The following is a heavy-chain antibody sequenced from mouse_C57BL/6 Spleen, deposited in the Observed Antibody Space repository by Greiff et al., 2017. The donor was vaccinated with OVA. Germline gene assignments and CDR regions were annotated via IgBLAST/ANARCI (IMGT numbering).Heavy chain of an antibody. CDR1: GYTFTSYW. CDR2: INPSSGYT. Sequence: QVHVKQSGAELAKPGASVKLSCKASGYTFTSYWMHWVKQRPGQGLEWIGYINPSSGYTKYNQKFKDKATLTADKSSSTAYMQLSSLTYEDSAVYYCARSALGYYAMDYWGQGTSVTVSS. V-gene: IGHV1-7*01. J-gene: IGHJ4*01. CDR3: ARSALGYYAMDY. D-gene: IGHD3-3*01.